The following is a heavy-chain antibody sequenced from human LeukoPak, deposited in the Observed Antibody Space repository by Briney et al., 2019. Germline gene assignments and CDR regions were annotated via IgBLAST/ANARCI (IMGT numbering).Heavy chain of an antibody. CDR3: ASQGSSGYYLIDY. Sequence: GASVKVSCKASGGTFGSYALSWVRQAPGQGLEWIGGITPILGIANYAQDLQGRVTITADKSTNTAYMELSSLRSEDTAVYYCASQGSSGYYLIDYWGQGTLVTVSS. D-gene: IGHD3-22*01. CDR1: GGTFGSYA. CDR2: ITPILGIA. V-gene: IGHV1-69*10. J-gene: IGHJ4*02.